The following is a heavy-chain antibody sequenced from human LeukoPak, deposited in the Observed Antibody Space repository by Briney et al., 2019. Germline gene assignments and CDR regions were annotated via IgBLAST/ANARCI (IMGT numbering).Heavy chain of an antibody. V-gene: IGHV3-7*01. Sequence: GGSLRLSCAASGFTFSNYWMSWVRQAPGKGLEWVANIKQDGSENYYVDSVKGRFTISRDNAKNSLYLQMNSLRAEDTAVYYCARGIRGPAGVWRSYYGMDVWGQGATVTVSS. J-gene: IGHJ6*02. D-gene: IGHD3-10*01. CDR1: GFTFSNYW. CDR2: IKQDGSEN. CDR3: ARGIRGPAGVWRSYYGMDV.